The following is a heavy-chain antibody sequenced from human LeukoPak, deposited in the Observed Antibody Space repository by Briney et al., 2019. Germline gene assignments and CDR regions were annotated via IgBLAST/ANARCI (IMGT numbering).Heavy chain of an antibody. CDR3: ARRSYGSGGMIDY. D-gene: IGHD6-19*01. Sequence: GGSLRLSCAASGFTFSSYEMNWVRQAPGKGLEWVSYISSSGSTIYYADSVKGRFTTSRDNAENSLYLQMNSLRAEDTAVYYCARRSYGSGGMIDYWGQGTLVTVSS. V-gene: IGHV3-48*03. CDR2: ISSSGSTI. CDR1: GFTFSSYE. J-gene: IGHJ4*02.